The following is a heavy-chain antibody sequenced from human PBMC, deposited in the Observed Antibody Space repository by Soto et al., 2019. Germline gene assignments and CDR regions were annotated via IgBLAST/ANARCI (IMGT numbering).Heavy chain of an antibody. V-gene: IGHV4-34*01. CDR2: INHSGST. CDR3: ARRYLRLGELSLDY. CDR1: GGSFSGYY. D-gene: IGHD3-10*01. J-gene: IGHJ4*02. Sequence: SETLSLTCAVYGGSFSGYYWSWIRQPPGKGLEWIGEINHSGSTNYNPSLKSRVTISVDTSKNQFSLKLSSVTAADTAVYYCARRYLRLGELSLDYWGQGTLVTIS.